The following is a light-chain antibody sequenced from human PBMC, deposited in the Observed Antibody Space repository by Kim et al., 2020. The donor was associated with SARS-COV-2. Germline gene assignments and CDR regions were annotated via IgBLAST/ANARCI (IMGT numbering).Light chain of an antibody. CDR3: NSRDSNDNVV. Sequence: VALGQTVRITGQGDSLRSYYATWYQQKPGQAPILVIYGKNNRPSGIPDRFSGSSSGNTASLTITGAQAEDEADYYCNSRDSNDNVVFGGGTNLTVL. CDR2: GKN. V-gene: IGLV3-19*01. CDR1: SLRSYY. J-gene: IGLJ2*01.